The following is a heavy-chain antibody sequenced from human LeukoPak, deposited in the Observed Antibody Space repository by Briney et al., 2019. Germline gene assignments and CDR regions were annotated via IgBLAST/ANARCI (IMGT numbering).Heavy chain of an antibody. J-gene: IGHJ6*01. CDR3: ARGGGLGYCSSTSCRYYGIDV. CDR2: ISSSGSTI. V-gene: IGHV3-11*01. Sequence: PGGSLRLSCAASGFTFSDYYMSLIRQAPGKGLEWVSYISSSGSTIYYADSVKGRFTISRDNAKNSLYLQMTSLRAEDTAVYYCARGGGLGYCSSTSCRYYGIDVWGEGATVTVS. D-gene: IGHD2-2*01. CDR1: GFTFSDYY.